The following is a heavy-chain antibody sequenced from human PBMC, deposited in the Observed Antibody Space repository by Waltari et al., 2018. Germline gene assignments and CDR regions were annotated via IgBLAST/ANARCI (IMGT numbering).Heavy chain of an antibody. CDR2: INHSGST. J-gene: IGHJ5*02. V-gene: IGHV4-34*01. CDR3: ARRRGSPRGWFDP. CDR1: VGSFSGYY. D-gene: IGHD1-26*01. Sequence: QVQLQQWGAGLLKPSETLSLTCAVYVGSFSGYYWSWIRQPPGKGLEWIGEINHSGSTNYNPSLKSRVTISVDTSKNQFSLKLSSVTAADTAVYYCARRRGSPRGWFDPWGQGTLVTVSS.